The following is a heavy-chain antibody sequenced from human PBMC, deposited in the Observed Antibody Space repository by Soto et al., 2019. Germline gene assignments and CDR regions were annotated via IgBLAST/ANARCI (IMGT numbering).Heavy chain of an antibody. Sequence: QVQLVQSGAEVKKPGASVKVSCKASGYTFTSYYMHWVRQAPGQGLEWMGIINPSGGSTSYAQKFQGRVTMTRDTSTSTVYMELRSLRSDDTAVYYCARGGSYDFWSGYCDYWGQGTLVTVSS. CDR2: INPSGGST. CDR3: ARGGSYDFWSGYCDY. CDR1: GYTFTSYY. V-gene: IGHV1-46*01. D-gene: IGHD3-3*01. J-gene: IGHJ4*02.